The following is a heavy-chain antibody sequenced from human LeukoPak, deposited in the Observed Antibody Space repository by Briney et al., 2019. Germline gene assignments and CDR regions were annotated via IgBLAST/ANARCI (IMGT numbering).Heavy chain of an antibody. CDR3: ARQDVRSSSWYYFDY. V-gene: IGHV4-39*01. CDR2: IYDSGST. CDR1: GVSISSSSSY. Sequence: SSETLSLTCTVSGVSISSSSSYWAWIRQPPGKGLEWIGSIYDSGSTYFNPSLKSRVTISVDTSRNQFSLNLSSVTAADTAVYFCARQDVRSSSWYYFDYWGQGTLVTVSS. J-gene: IGHJ4*02. D-gene: IGHD6-13*01.